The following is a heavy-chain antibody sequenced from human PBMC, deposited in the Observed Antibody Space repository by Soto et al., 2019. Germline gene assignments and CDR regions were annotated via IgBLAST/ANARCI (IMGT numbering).Heavy chain of an antibody. V-gene: IGHV4-59*01. Sequence: LETLSLTCSVSGGSISSYYLSWIRQPTGKGLEWIGCIFYSGSTNYSPSLRSRVTISVDTSKNQFSLELSSVTAADTAVYYCARDGKGSGSAAHCFGPWGQGTLVTGSS. J-gene: IGHJ5*02. D-gene: IGHD1-26*01. CDR1: GGSISSYY. CDR3: ARDGKGSGSAAHCFGP. CDR2: IFYSGST.